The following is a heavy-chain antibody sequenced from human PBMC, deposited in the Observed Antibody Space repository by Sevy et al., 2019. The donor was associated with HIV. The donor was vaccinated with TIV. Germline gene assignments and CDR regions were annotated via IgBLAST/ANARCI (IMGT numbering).Heavy chain of an antibody. D-gene: IGHD3-22*01. V-gene: IGHV3-15*01. CDR2: IKSNTDGGTT. Sequence: VGSLRLSCAASGFTFSNAWMSWVRQAPGKELEWVGRIKSNTDGGTTDYAAPVKGRFTISRDDSKNTLYLQMNSLKTEDTVVYYCTTDSPSYYYDSKAVDFDLWGQGTMVTVSS. J-gene: IGHJ3*01. CDR3: TTDSPSYYYDSKAVDFDL. CDR1: GFTFSNAW.